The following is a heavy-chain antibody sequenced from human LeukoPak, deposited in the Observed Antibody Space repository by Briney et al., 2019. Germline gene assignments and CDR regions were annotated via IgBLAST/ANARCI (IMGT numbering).Heavy chain of an antibody. V-gene: IGHV3-15*01. J-gene: IGHJ4*02. CDR1: GFTFSNAW. CDR2: IKSKTDGGTT. Sequence: PWGSLRLSCAASGFTFSNAWMSWVRQAPGKGLEWVGRIKSKTDGGTTDYAAPVKGRFTISRDDSKNTLYLQMNSLKTEDTAVYYCTTDPLEYTVVGFDYWGQGTLVTVSS. CDR3: TTDPLEYTVVGFDY. D-gene: IGHD4-23*01.